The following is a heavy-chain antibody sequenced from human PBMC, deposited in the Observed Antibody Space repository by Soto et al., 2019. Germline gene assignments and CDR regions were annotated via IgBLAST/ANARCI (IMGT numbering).Heavy chain of an antibody. CDR1: GFTFSSYA. V-gene: IGHV3-23*01. CDR3: ARCGGDSCSVGYFDY. J-gene: IGHJ4*02. Sequence: GGSLRLSCAASGFTFSSYAMSWVRQAPRKGLEWVSAISGGATAAAYADSVKGRFTVSRDKSKNTLYLQMNSLRAEDTAVYYCARCGGDSCSVGYFDYWGQGALVTAPQ. D-gene: IGHD2-21*01. CDR2: ISGGATAA.